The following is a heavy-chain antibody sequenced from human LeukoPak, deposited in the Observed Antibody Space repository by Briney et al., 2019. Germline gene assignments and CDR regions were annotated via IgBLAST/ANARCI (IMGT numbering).Heavy chain of an antibody. Sequence: GGSLRLSCAPSGFIFSNYWMYWVRQAPGKGLMWVSRINSDGTTTTYADSVKGRFTISRDNAKNTLYLQMSSLTAEDTAVYYCARIRGGYCSDFWGQGTLVTVSS. D-gene: IGHD2-21*01. CDR3: ARIRGGYCSDF. V-gene: IGHV3-74*01. CDR2: INSDGTTT. CDR1: GFIFSNYW. J-gene: IGHJ4*02.